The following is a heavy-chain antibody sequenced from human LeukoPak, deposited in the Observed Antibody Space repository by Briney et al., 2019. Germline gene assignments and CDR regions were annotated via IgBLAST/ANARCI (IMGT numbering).Heavy chain of an antibody. J-gene: IGHJ5*02. CDR2: IIPILGIA. V-gene: IGHV1-69*04. CDR1: GGTFSSYA. Sequence: SVKVSCKASGGTFSSYAISWVRQAPGQGLEWMGRIIPILGIANYAQKFQGRVTITADKSTSTAYMELSSLRSEDTAVYYCATQPLPDTAILFDPWGQGTLVTVSS. CDR3: ATQPLPDTAILFDP. D-gene: IGHD5-18*01.